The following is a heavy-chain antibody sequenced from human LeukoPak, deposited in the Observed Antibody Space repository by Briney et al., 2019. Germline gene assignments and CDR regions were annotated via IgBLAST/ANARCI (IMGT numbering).Heavy chain of an antibody. CDR2: ISGSGGST. CDR1: GFTFSSYA. V-gene: IGHV3-23*01. CDR3: AKASSGWYYFDY. D-gene: IGHD6-19*01. Sequence: GGSLRLSCAASGFTFSSYAMSWVRQAPGKGLEWVSAISGSGGSTYCADSVKGRFTISRDNSKNTLYLQMNSLRAEDTAVYYCAKASSGWYYFDYWGQGTLVTVSS. J-gene: IGHJ4*02.